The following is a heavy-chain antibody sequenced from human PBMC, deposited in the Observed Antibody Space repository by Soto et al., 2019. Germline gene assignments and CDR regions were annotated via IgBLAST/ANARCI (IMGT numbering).Heavy chain of an antibody. CDR1: GFTFSGSA. J-gene: IGHJ4*02. CDR2: ISSKANSYAT. Sequence: EVQLVESGGGLVQPGGSLKLSCAASGFTFSGSAMHWVRQASGKGLEWVGRISSKANSYATAYAASVKGRFTISRDDSKNTAYLQMNSLKTENTAVNYCTSQPHYYDSSGSDWGQGTLVTVSS. D-gene: IGHD3-22*01. CDR3: TSQPHYYDSSGSD. V-gene: IGHV3-73*02.